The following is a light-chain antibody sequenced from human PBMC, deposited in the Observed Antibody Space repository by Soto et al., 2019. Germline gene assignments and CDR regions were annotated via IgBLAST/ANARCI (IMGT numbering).Light chain of an antibody. CDR2: DVT. CDR1: SSDVGAYNY. Sequence: QSALTQPRSVSGSPGQSVTISCTGSSSDVGAYNYVSWYQHYPGKAPKLMIYDVTKRPSGVPDRFSGSKSGNTASLTIFGLQAEDEANYSCCSYAGSATFVVFGGGTKVTVL. J-gene: IGLJ2*01. V-gene: IGLV2-11*01. CDR3: CSYAGSATFVV.